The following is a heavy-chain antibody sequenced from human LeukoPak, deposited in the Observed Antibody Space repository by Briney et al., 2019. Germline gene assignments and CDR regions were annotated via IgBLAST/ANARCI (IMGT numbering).Heavy chain of an antibody. J-gene: IGHJ4*02. D-gene: IGHD5-12*01. V-gene: IGHV3-23*01. CDR2: ISGCGGTT. CDR3: AKADKVGAWGHYFDY. Sequence: AGSLTLSCAASGFTFSNYAMSWVRQPPESRLEWVSAISGCGGTTYYAQSVQGRFTISRDNSKNTLYLQMNSLRAEDTAVYYCAKADKVGAWGHYFDYWGQGTLITVSS. CDR1: GFTFSNYA.